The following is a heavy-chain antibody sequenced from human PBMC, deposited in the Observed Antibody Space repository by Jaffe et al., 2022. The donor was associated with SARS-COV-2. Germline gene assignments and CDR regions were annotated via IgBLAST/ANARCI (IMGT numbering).Heavy chain of an antibody. CDR2: ISYDGSNK. D-gene: IGHD3-9*01. J-gene: IGHJ6*02. CDR1: GFTFSSYG. V-gene: IGHV3-30*18. Sequence: QVQLVESGGGVVQPGRSLRLSCAASGFTFSSYGMHWVRQAPGKGLEWVAVISYDGSNKYYADSVKGRFTISRDNSKNTLYLQMNSLRAEDTAVYYCAKDGSYDILTPLGYYGMDVWGQGTTVTVSS. CDR3: AKDGSYDILTPLGYYGMDV.